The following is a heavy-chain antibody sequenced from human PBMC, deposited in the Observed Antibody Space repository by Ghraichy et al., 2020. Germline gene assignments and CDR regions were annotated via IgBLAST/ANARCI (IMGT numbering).Heavy chain of an antibody. CDR1: GFTFSSYA. Sequence: GGSLRLSCAASGFTFSSYAMSWVRQAPGKGLEWVSAISGSGGSTYYADSVKGRFTISRDNSKNTLYLQMNSLRAEDTAVYYCAKDPRGITMVRGAKFDPWGQGTLVTVPS. V-gene: IGHV3-23*01. CDR3: AKDPRGITMVRGAKFDP. D-gene: IGHD3-10*01. J-gene: IGHJ5*02. CDR2: ISGSGGST.